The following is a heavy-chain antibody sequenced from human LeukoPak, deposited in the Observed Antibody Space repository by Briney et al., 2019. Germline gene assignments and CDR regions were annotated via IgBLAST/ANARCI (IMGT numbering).Heavy chain of an antibody. CDR1: GFTFSDYY. D-gene: IGHD3-10*01. V-gene: IGHV3-11*01. CDR2: ISSSGSTI. Sequence: PGGSLRLSCAASGFTFSDYYMSWIRQAPGKGLEWVSYISSSGSTIYYADSVKGRLTISRDNAKNSLYLQMNSLRAEDTAVYYCARDRVRGLRGAFDIWGQGTMVTVSS. CDR3: ARDRVRGLRGAFDI. J-gene: IGHJ3*02.